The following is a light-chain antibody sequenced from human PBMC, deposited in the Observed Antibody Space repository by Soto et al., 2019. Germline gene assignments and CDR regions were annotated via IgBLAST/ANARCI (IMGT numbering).Light chain of an antibody. CDR1: QSVSSN. J-gene: IGKJ1*01. CDR2: GGS. V-gene: IGKV3D-15*01. Sequence: EIVLTQSPATLSLSPGERATRSCRASQSVSSNLAWYQQKPGQAPRLLIYGGSTRATGIPARFSGSGSGTEFTLTISSLQSEDFAVYYCQQYNNWPRTFGQGTKVDI. CDR3: QQYNNWPRT.